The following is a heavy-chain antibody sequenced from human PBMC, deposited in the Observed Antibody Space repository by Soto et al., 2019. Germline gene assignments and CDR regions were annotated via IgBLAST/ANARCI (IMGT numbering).Heavy chain of an antibody. Sequence: QITLKESGPTVVKPTQTLTLTCTFSGFSVNSKGVGVGWIRQPPGKALEYVALIYWDDDKRYSPSLRHRLTITKDASGNQVVLSLADVDPVDTGTYYCAYRWGGTGSYYDPWGTGIGVTVSS. V-gene: IGHV2-5*02. CDR2: IYWDDDK. CDR1: GFSVNSKGVG. CDR3: AYRWGGTGSYYDP. J-gene: IGHJ5*02. D-gene: IGHD3-10*01.